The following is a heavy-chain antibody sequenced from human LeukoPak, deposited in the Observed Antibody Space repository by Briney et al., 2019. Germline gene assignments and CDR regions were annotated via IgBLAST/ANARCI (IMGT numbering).Heavy chain of an antibody. V-gene: IGHV3-21*01. D-gene: IGHD6-13*01. J-gene: IGHJ5*02. CDR2: ISSSSSYI. Sequence: PGGSLRLSCAASGFTFSSYSMNWVCQAPGKGLEWVSSISSSSSYIYYADSVKGRFTISRDNAKNSLYLQMNSLRAEDTAVYYCARDWSVDIAAAATDWFDPWGQGTLVTVSS. CDR1: GFTFSSYS. CDR3: ARDWSVDIAAAATDWFDP.